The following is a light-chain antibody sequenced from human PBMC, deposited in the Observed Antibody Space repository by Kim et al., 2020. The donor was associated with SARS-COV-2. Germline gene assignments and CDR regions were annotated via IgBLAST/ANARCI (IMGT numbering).Light chain of an antibody. V-gene: IGLV2-14*03. Sequence: ITISCTGPSSDVGAYNYVSGYQHYPGEAPMAPKLMIYNVTNRPSGVSYRFSGSESGNTASLTISGLQAEDEADYFCSSYRGSSTRVFGTGTKVTVL. CDR1: SSDVGAYNY. J-gene: IGLJ1*01. CDR2: NVT. CDR3: SSYRGSSTRV.